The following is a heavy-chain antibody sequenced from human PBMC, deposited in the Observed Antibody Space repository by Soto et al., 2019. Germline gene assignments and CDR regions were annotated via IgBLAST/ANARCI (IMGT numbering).Heavy chain of an antibody. Sequence: PGGSLRLSCAASGFTFSSYSMNWVRQAPGKGLEWVSYISSSSSTIYYADSVKGRFTISRDNAKNSLYLQMNSLRDEDTAVYYCVRDRGYSYGFPMDVWGQGTRVTVSS. CDR2: ISSSSSTI. D-gene: IGHD5-18*01. V-gene: IGHV3-48*02. CDR1: GFTFSSYS. J-gene: IGHJ6*02. CDR3: VRDRGYSYGFPMDV.